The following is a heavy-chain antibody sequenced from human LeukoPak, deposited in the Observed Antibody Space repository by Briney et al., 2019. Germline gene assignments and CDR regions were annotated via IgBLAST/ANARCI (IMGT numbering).Heavy chain of an antibody. CDR3: AREGGVADY. J-gene: IGHJ4*02. V-gene: IGHV3-20*04. Sequence: PGGSLRLSCAASGFTFDDYGMSWVRQAPGKGLEWVSAIDWNGGNTGYADSVKGRFTVSRDNAKNSVYLQMNSLRAEDTAVYYCAREGGVADYWGQGTLVTVSS. CDR2: IDWNGGNT. D-gene: IGHD3-16*01. CDR1: GFTFDDYG.